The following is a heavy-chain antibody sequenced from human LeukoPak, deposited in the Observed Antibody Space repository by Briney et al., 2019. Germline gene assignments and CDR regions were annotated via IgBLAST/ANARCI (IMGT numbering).Heavy chain of an antibody. CDR1: GGSISSYY. V-gene: IGHV4-59*01. CDR3: ARDPGYSYGYDHYYYGMDV. Sequence: PSETLSLTCTVSGGSISSYYWSWIRQSPGKGLEWIGYTYYSGSTNYNPSLQSRVTISVDTSKKQFSLKLNSVTAADTAVYYCARDPGYSYGYDHYYYGMDVGGQGTTVTVSS. CDR2: TYYSGST. J-gene: IGHJ6*02. D-gene: IGHD5-18*01.